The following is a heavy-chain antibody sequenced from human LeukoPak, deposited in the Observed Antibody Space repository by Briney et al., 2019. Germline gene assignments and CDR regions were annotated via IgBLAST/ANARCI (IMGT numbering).Heavy chain of an antibody. J-gene: IGHJ4*02. Sequence: PGGSLRLSCAASGFTFSSYAMSWVRQAPGKGLEWVSAICGSGGGTYYADSVKGRFTISRDNSKNTLYLQMNSLRAEDTAVYYCAKDRSSNWNWDYWGQGTLVTVSS. CDR1: GFTFSSYA. V-gene: IGHV3-23*01. CDR2: ICGSGGGT. D-gene: IGHD1-7*01. CDR3: AKDRSSNWNWDY.